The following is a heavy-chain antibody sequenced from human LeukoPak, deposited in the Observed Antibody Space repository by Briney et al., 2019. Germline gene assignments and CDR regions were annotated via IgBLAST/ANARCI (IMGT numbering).Heavy chain of an antibody. Sequence: GSLRLSCAASGFTFSSYGMHWVRQAPGKGLEWVAVISYDGSNKYYADSVKGRFTISRDNSKNTLYLQMNSLRAEDTAVYYCAKDERLYYDYVWGSSYLSNWGQGTLVTVSS. CDR1: GFTFSSYG. CDR2: ISYDGSNK. D-gene: IGHD3-16*01. J-gene: IGHJ4*02. CDR3: AKDERLYYDYVWGSSYLSN. V-gene: IGHV3-30*18.